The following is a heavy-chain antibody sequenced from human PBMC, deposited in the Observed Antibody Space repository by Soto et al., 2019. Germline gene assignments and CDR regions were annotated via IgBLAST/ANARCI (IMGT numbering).Heavy chain of an antibody. Sequence: QVQLVQSGVEVKKAGASVKVSCKASGYTFSSYGISWVRQAPGQGLEWMGWISDYNGNTHYAQKFQGRLIMTTDTSTRKAYMDMRGLRSNSTAVYFCAREGYYAGSGNYSPPRYYGMDVWGQGTTVTVSS. J-gene: IGHJ6*02. CDR2: ISDYNGNT. CDR3: AREGYYAGSGNYSPPRYYGMDV. V-gene: IGHV1-18*01. D-gene: IGHD3-10*01. CDR1: GYTFSSYG.